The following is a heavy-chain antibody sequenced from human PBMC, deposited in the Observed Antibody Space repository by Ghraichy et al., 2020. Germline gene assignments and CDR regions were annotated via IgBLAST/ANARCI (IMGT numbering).Heavy chain of an antibody. D-gene: IGHD1-1*01. CDR1: GFTFNNAW. V-gene: IGHV3-15*04. CDR3: TTGYGTIDF. CDR2: VESFANGGTT. J-gene: IGHJ4*02. Sequence: GGSLRLSCAVSGFTFNNAWMTWVRQAPGKGLECVGCVESFANGGTTEYAAPVKGRFTISRDDSKNTVYLQMNGLKTEDTAVYYCTTGYGTIDFWGQGTLVTVSS.